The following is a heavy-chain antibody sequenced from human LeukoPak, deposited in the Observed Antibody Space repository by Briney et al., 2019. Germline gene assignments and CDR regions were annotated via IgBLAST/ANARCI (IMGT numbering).Heavy chain of an antibody. V-gene: IGHV3-21*01. Sequence: AGGSLRLSCAASGFTFSSYSMNWVRQAPGKELEWVSSISSSSSYIYYADSVKGRFTISRDNAKNSLYLQMNSLRAEDTAVYYCASAPLFNYDFWSGYAYYFDYWGQGTLVTVSS. D-gene: IGHD3-3*01. J-gene: IGHJ4*02. CDR1: GFTFSSYS. CDR2: ISSSSSYI. CDR3: ASAPLFNYDFWSGYAYYFDY.